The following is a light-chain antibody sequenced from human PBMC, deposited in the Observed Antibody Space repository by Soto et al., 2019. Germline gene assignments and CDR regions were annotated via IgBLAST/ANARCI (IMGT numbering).Light chain of an antibody. J-gene: IGKJ4*01. CDR1: QSISSW. CDR3: LQDYNYPLT. CDR2: KAS. V-gene: IGKV1-5*03. Sequence: IQMTQSPSTLSASVGDRVTITCRASQSISSWLAWYQQKPGKAPKLLIYKASTLKSGVPSRFSGSGSGTDFTLTISSLQPEDFATYYCLQDYNYPLTFGGGTKVDIK.